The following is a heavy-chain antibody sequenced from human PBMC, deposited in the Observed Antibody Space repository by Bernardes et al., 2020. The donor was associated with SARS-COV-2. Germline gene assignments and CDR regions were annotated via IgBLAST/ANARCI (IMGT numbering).Heavy chain of an antibody. J-gene: IGHJ4*02. CDR2: INHSGST. V-gene: IGHV4-34*01. Sequence: SEPLSLTCAVYGGCFSGYYWSWIRQPPGKGLEWIGEINHSGSTNYNPSLKSRVTISVDTSKNQFSLKLSSVTAADTAVYYCARELLWSGYVDYWGQGTLVTVSS. CDR1: GGCFSGYY. D-gene: IGHD3-3*01. CDR3: ARELLWSGYVDY.